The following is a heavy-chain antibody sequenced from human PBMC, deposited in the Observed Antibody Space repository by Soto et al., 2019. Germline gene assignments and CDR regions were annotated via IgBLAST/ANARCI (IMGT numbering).Heavy chain of an antibody. CDR3: ATNYGSGSTHFDY. D-gene: IGHD3-10*01. J-gene: IGHJ4*02. CDR2: IIPMVDMS. V-gene: IGHV1-69*02. CDR1: GDTFNFYT. Sequence: QVQLVQSGAEVKKPGSSVKVSCTASGDTFNFYTISWVRQAPGQGLEWMGRIIPMVDMSDYAQKFRGRVTIIADKSTSTAYMELRSLRSEDTAMYCCATNYGSGSTHFDYWGQGTMVTVSS.